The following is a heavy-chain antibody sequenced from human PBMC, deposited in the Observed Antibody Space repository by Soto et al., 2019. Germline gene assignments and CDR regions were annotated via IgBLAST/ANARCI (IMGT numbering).Heavy chain of an antibody. CDR1: GGSFSAYY. Sequence: SETLSLTCAVYGGSFSAYYWSWIRQPPGKGLEWIGEINHSGSTNCNPSLKSRATISVDTSKNQFSLKLSSVTAADTAVYFCAREGGVGANNSRTIDPWGQGTLVTISS. CDR2: INHSGST. J-gene: IGHJ5*02. D-gene: IGHD1-26*01. V-gene: IGHV4-34*01. CDR3: AREGGVGANNSRTIDP.